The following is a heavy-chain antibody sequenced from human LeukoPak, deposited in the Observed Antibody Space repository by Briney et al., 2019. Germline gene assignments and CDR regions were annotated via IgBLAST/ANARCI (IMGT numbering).Heavy chain of an antibody. V-gene: IGHV3-33*01. D-gene: IGHD3-10*01. CDR1: GFTFSTFA. CDR3: ARLKGRGVIMN. J-gene: IGHJ4*02. CDR2: IWSDGSNQ. Sequence: GGSLRLSCAASGFTFSTFAMHWVRQAPGKGLEWVAVIWSDGSNQYYADSVRGRFTISRDNSRNTLYLQTNSLRAEDTAVYYCARLKGRGVIMNWGQGTLVTVSS.